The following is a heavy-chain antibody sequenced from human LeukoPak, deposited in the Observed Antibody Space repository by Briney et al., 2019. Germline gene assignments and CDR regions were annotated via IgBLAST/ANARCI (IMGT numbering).Heavy chain of an antibody. J-gene: IGHJ4*02. V-gene: IGHV3-23*01. D-gene: IGHD3-16*02. CDR1: GFTCSSYA. Sequence: LPGGSLRLSCAASGFTCSSYAMSWVRQAPGKGLEWVSASGSGGSTYYADSVKGRFTISRDNSKNTLYLQMNSLRAEDTAVYYCAKDHDYVWGSYRHYFDYWGQGTLVTVSS. CDR2: SGSGGST. CDR3: AKDHDYVWGSYRHYFDY.